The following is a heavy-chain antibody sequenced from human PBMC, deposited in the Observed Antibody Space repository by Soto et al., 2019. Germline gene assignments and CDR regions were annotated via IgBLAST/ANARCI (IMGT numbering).Heavy chain of an antibody. CDR3: ASAAVTGTAGLDF. D-gene: IGHD6-19*01. CDR1: GGTFSSYA. J-gene: IGHJ4*02. CDR2: INPNSGGT. V-gene: IGHV1-2*02. Sequence: SVKVSCKASGGTFSSYAISWVRQSPGHGLEWMGWINPNSGGTKSAEKFQGRVTMTRDTSIRKAYMELSRLKSDDTAVYYCASAAVTGTAGLDFWGQGTHVTVSS.